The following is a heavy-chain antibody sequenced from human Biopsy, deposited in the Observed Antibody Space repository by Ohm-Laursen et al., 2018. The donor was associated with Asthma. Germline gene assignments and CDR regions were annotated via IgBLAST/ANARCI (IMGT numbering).Heavy chain of an antibody. CDR3: ARRITIFGVVQKDHGMDA. Sequence: GTLSLTCAVSGGSMTPTSHYWDWIRQAPGKGLEWIGYISYGGKTSYNPSLKNRVTISRDTSKSQFSLRLTSVTAADTAVYFCARRITIFGVVQKDHGMDAWGRGTAVTVSS. J-gene: IGHJ6*02. D-gene: IGHD3-3*01. V-gene: IGHV4-39*01. CDR1: GGSMTPTSHY. CDR2: ISYGGKT.